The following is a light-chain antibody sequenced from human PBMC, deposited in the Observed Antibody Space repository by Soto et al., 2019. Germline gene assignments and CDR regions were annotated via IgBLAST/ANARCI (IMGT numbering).Light chain of an antibody. V-gene: IGKV3-20*01. J-gene: IGKJ1*01. CDR2: GAS. CDR1: QSVSSY. CDR3: QQYGSSGT. Sequence: IVLTQSPATLSLSPGERATLSCRASQSVSSYLAWYQQKPGKAPRLLIYGASNRDTGIPDRFSGSGSGTDFTLTISRLEPEDFAVYYCQQYGSSGTFGQGTEVDIK.